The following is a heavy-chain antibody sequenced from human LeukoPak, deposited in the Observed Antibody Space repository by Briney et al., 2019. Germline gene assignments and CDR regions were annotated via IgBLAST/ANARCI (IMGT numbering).Heavy chain of an antibody. D-gene: IGHD6-13*01. J-gene: IGHJ4*02. CDR1: GGSISSGGYY. CDR3: ARDLSSIAAAGTSYFDY. V-gene: IGHV4-31*03. CDR2: IYYSGST. Sequence: SETLSLTCTVSGGSISSGGYYWSWIRQHPGKGLEWIGYIYYSGSTYYNPSLKSRVTISVDTSKNQFSLKLSSVTAADTAVYYCARDLSSIAAAGTSYFDYWGQGTLVTVSS.